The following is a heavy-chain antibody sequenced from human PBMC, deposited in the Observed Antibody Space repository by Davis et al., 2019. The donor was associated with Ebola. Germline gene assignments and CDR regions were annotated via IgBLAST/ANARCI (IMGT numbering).Heavy chain of an antibody. J-gene: IGHJ6*02. Sequence: SETLSLTCTVSGGSISSYYWSWIRQPPGKGLEWIGYIYYSGSTNYNPSLKSRVTISVDTSKNQFSLKLSSVTAADTAVYYCARHSGTITGTTWVKYYYGMDVWGQGTTVTVSS. CDR1: GGSISSYY. V-gene: IGHV4-59*08. D-gene: IGHD1-7*01. CDR3: ARHSGTITGTTWVKYYYGMDV. CDR2: IYYSGST.